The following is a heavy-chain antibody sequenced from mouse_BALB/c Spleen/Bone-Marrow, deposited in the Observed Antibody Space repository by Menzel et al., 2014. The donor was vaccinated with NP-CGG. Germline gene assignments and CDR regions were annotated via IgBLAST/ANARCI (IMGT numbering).Heavy chain of an antibody. J-gene: IGHJ3*01. Sequence: EVKVVESGGGLVQPGGSLRLSCATSGFTFTDYYMSWVRQPPRKALEWLGFIRNKANGYTTEYSASVKGRFTISRDNSQSILYLQMNTLRAEDSATYYCTRDSSGYVRFAYWGQGTLVTVSA. CDR2: IRNKANGYTT. D-gene: IGHD3-1*01. V-gene: IGHV7-3*02. CDR1: GFTFTDYY. CDR3: TRDSSGYVRFAY.